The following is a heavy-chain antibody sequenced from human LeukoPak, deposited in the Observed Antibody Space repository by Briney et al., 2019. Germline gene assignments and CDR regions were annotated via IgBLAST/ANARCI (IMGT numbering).Heavy chain of an antibody. D-gene: IGHD6-19*01. Sequence: SETLSLTCTVSGGSISSSSYYWGWIRQPPGKGLEWIGSIYYSGSTYYNPSLKSRVTISVDTSKNQFSLKLSSVTAADTAVYFCARVRGSSGWYVFDYWGQGTLVTVSS. CDR2: IYYSGST. J-gene: IGHJ4*02. CDR3: ARVRGSSGWYVFDY. CDR1: GGSISSSSYY. V-gene: IGHV4-39*07.